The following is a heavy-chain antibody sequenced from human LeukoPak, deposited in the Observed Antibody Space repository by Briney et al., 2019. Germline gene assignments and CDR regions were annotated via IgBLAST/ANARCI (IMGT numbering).Heavy chain of an antibody. D-gene: IGHD2-15*01. Sequence: PSETLSLTCAVYDGSLSGYYWTWIRQPPGKGLEWIGEIDHSGNTNYNPSLKSRVTISVDTSKNRFSLNLSSVTAADTAVYYCARVVAHFDYWGQGTLVTVSS. J-gene: IGHJ4*02. CDR2: IDHSGNT. V-gene: IGHV4-34*01. CDR3: ARVVAHFDY. CDR1: DGSLSGYY.